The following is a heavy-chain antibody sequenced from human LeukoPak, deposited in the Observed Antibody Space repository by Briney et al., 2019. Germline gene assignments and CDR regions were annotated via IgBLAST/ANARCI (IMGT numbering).Heavy chain of an antibody. CDR3: ARTIDY. Sequence: GRSLRLSCAVSGFTFSSYSMNWVRQAPGKGLEWVSYISTSGSPIYYADSVKGRFTISRDNAKNSLYLQMNSLRAEDTAVYYCARTIDYWGQGTLVTVSS. CDR1: GFTFSSYS. V-gene: IGHV3-48*01. J-gene: IGHJ4*02. CDR2: ISTSGSPI.